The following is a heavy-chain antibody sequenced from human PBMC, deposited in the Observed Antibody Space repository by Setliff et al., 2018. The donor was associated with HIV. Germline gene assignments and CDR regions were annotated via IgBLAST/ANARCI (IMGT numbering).Heavy chain of an antibody. V-gene: IGHV1-69*10. D-gene: IGHD6-19*01. CDR1: GGTPRGYA. CDR2: FISVRGVT. J-gene: IGHJ4*02. CDR3: ARKYTGGPLDY. Sequence: ASVKVSCKASGGTPRGYAISWVRQAPGQGLEWMGGFISVRGVTHHAQKFQGRVTFTTDESTSTAYMELRSLRSDDTATYYCARKYTGGPLDYRGQGTLVTVSS.